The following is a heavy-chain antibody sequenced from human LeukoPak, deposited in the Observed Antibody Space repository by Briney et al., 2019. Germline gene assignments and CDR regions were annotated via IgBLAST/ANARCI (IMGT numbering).Heavy chain of an antibody. CDR1: GGSFSGYY. V-gene: IGHV4-39*01. Sequence: TSETLSLTCAVYGGSFSGYYWGWIRQPPGKGLEWIGSIYYSGSTYYNPSLKSRVTISVDTSKNQFSLKLSSVTAADTAVYYCARRIQLWLGLGAFDIWGQGTMVTVSS. D-gene: IGHD5-18*01. J-gene: IGHJ3*02. CDR2: IYYSGST. CDR3: ARRIQLWLGLGAFDI.